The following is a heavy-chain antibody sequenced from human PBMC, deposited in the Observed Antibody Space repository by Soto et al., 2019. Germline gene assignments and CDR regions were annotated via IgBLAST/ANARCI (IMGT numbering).Heavy chain of an antibody. V-gene: IGHV4-59*01. CDR3: ARARTTVVTPLFDY. CDR1: GDSISSYY. CDR2: IYYSGGT. Sequence: PSETLSLTCTVSGDSISSYYWSWIRQPPGKGLEWIGYIYYSGGTNYNPSLKSRVTISVDTSKNQFSLKLSSVTAADTAVYYCARARTTVVTPLFDYWGQGTLVTVSS. D-gene: IGHD4-17*01. J-gene: IGHJ4*02.